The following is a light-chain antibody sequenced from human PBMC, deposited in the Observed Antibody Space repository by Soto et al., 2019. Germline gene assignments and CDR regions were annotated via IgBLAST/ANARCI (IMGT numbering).Light chain of an antibody. V-gene: IGLV2-11*01. J-gene: IGLJ2*01. Sequence: QSALTQPRSVSGSPGQSVTISCTGTSSDVGGYNYVSWYQQHPGKAPKLMIYDVSKRPSGVPDRFSGSKSGNTASLTISGLQAEDEADYYGCSYAGSDTLGVVFGGGTKLTVL. CDR3: CSYAGSDTLGVV. CDR2: DVS. CDR1: SSDVGGYNY.